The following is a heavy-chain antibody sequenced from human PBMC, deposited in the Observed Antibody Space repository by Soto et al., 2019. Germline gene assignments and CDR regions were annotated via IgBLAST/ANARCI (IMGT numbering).Heavy chain of an antibody. J-gene: IGHJ6*02. CDR1: GFTFRSCA. V-gene: IGHV3-23*01. Sequence: PGGSLRLSCAASGFTFRSCAMGWVRQAPGKGLEWVSDIIDSGASTYYADSVKGRFTISRDNSKSTLYLQMNSLRAEDTALYYCAKGRSYYYYYGVDVWGQGTTVTVPS. CDR2: IIDSGAST. CDR3: AKGRSYYYYYGVDV.